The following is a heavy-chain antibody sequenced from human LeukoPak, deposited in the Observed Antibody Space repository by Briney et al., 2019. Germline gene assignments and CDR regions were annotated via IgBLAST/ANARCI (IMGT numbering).Heavy chain of an antibody. J-gene: IGHJ4*02. V-gene: IGHV1-18*01. CDR1: GYTFTSYG. CDR3: ARVHRWNDGGGLY. D-gene: IGHD1-1*01. CDR2: ISAYNGNT. Sequence: ASVKVSCKASGYTFTSYGISWVRQAPGQGLEWMGWISAYNGNTNYAQKFQGRVTMTRDTSISTAYMELSRLRSDDTAVYYCARVHRWNDGGGLYWGQGTLVTVSS.